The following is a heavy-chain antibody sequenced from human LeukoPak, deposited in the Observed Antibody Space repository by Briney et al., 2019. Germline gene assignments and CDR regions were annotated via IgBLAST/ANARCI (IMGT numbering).Heavy chain of an antibody. CDR2: INPSGGST. V-gene: IGHV1-46*01. CDR3: AKGLMVYASASAFDI. Sequence: ASVKVSCKASGYTFTSYYMHWVRQAPGQGLEWMGIINPSGGSTSYAQKFQGRVTMTRDTSTSTVYMELSSLRSEDTAVYYCAKGLMVYASASAFDIWGQGTMVTVSS. D-gene: IGHD2-8*01. CDR1: GYTFTSYY. J-gene: IGHJ3*02.